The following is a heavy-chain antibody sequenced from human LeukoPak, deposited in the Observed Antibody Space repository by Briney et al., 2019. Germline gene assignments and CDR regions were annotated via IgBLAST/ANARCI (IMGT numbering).Heavy chain of an antibody. CDR1: GFTFSNAW. V-gene: IGHV3-15*01. Sequence: GGSLRLSCAASGFTFSNAWMSWVRQAPGKGLEWVGRIKSKTDGGTTDYAAPVKGRFTISRDDSKNTLYLQMNSLKTEDTAVYYCTTGPYYYDSSEPLDYWGQGTLVTVSS. J-gene: IGHJ4*02. D-gene: IGHD3-22*01. CDR2: IKSKTDGGTT. CDR3: TTGPYYYDSSEPLDY.